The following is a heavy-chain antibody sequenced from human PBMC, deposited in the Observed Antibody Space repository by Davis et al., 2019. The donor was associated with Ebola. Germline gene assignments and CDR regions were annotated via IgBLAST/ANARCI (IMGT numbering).Heavy chain of an antibody. CDR3: ARHASGDFWFFGL. D-gene: IGHD4-17*01. Sequence: GESLKISCAASGFIFSSYVMSWVRQAPGKGLEWVSTLGTSADTYYADSVKGRFTISRDNSKNTLYLQMNSLRVEDTAVYYCARHASGDFWFFGLWGRGTLVTVSS. CDR1: GFIFSSYV. J-gene: IGHJ2*01. V-gene: IGHV3-23*01. CDR2: LGTSADT.